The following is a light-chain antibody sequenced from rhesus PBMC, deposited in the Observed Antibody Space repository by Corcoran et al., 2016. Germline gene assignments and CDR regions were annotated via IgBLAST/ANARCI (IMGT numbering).Light chain of an antibody. CDR3: QQYNNWNT. V-gene: IGKV3S9*01. CDR2: GES. Sequence: EIVMTQSPATLSLSPGERATLSCRASQRVSSYVAWYQQKPGQAPRLLIYGESSRATGIPDRFSGSGSGTDFTLIISSLEPEDVGVYYGQQYNNWNTFGGGTKVELK. J-gene: IGKJ4*01. CDR1: QRVSSY.